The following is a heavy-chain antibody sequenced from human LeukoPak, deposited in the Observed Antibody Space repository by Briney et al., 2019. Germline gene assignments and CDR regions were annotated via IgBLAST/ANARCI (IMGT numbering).Heavy chain of an antibody. CDR2: ISGSGGST. V-gene: IGHV3-23*01. D-gene: IGHD3-16*01. CDR3: AKDGGYFDY. CDR1: GFTFSSYA. J-gene: IGHJ4*02. Sequence: PTGGSLRLSCAASGFTFSSYAMSWVRQAPGKGLEWVSGISGSGGSTYYADSVKGRFTISRDNSKNTLYLQMNSLRAEDTAVYYCAKDGGYFDYWGQGTLVTVSS.